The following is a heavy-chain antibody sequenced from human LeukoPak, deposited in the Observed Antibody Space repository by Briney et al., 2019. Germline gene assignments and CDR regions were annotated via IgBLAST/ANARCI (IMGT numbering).Heavy chain of an antibody. D-gene: IGHD6-19*01. Sequence: GASVKVSCKASGGTFSSYAISWVRQAPAQGLEWLGGIIPIFGTTNYAQRFQGRVTMTEDTSTDTAYMELSSLRSEDTAVYYCARSNSGWYFHYWGQGTLVTVSS. CDR2: IIPIFGTT. CDR1: GGTFSSYA. J-gene: IGHJ4*02. V-gene: IGHV1-69*06. CDR3: ARSNSGWYFHY.